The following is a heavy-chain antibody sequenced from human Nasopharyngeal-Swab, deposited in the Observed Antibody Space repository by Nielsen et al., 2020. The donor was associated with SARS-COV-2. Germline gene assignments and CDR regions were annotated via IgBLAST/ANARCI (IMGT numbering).Heavy chain of an antibody. Sequence: WIRQPPGKGLEWIGEIYHSGSTNYNPSLKSRVTISVDKSKNQFSLKLSSVTAADTAVYYCARVSILKVVVVGYYYYMDVWGKGTTVTRLL. V-gene: IGHV4-4*02. D-gene: IGHD2-15*01. J-gene: IGHJ6*03. CDR2: IYHSGST. CDR3: ARVSILKVVVVGYYYYMDV.